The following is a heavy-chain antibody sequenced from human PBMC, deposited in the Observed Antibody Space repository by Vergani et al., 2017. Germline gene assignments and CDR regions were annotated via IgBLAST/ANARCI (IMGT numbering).Heavy chain of an antibody. CDR3: AKYRYDFWSGFVGHLGAWFDP. J-gene: IGHJ5*02. Sequence: EVQLLESGGGLVQPGGSLRLSCAASGFTFSSYAMSWVRQAPGKGLEWVSAISGSGGSTYYADSVKGRFTISRDNSKNTLYLQMNSLRAEDTAVYYCAKYRYDFWSGFVGHLGAWFDPWGQGTLVTVSS. CDR1: GFTFSSYA. CDR2: ISGSGGST. V-gene: IGHV3-23*01. D-gene: IGHD3-3*01.